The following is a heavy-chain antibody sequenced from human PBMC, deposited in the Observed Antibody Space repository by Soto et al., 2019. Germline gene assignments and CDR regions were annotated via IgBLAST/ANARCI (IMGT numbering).Heavy chain of an antibody. V-gene: IGHV4-31*03. D-gene: IGHD3-9*01. CDR1: GGSISSDSYY. CDR3: AAGSGGVWLCFDS. CDR2: VYYSGNT. Sequence: QVQLQELGPGLVKPSQTLSLSCTVSGGSISSDSYYWTWIRQHPGKGLEWIGYVYYSGNTYYNPSLKSRLTISLDTSKKQFSLKLTSVTAADTAVYFCAAGSGGVWLCFDSWGQGILVTVSS. J-gene: IGHJ4*02.